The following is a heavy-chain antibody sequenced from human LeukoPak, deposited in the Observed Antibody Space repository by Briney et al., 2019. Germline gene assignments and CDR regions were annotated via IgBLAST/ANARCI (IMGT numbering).Heavy chain of an antibody. J-gene: IGHJ6*03. Sequence: PSETLSLTCTVSGGSISSDYWTWIRQPPGKGLEWIGYIYHSVSTKYNPSLKSRVTISVATSKNQFSLNLRSVTATDTAVYYCAKKGRTYTDYGGYYDYMDVWGKGSTVTLS. V-gene: IGHV4-59*08. CDR2: IYHSVST. CDR1: GGSISSDY. CDR3: AKKGRTYTDYGGYYDYMDV. D-gene: IGHD4-17*01.